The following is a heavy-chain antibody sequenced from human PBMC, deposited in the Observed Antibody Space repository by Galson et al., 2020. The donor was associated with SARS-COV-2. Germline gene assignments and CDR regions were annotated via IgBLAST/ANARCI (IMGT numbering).Heavy chain of an antibody. CDR2: INPNSGDT. CDR3: ATAPPFIAAAGTWFDP. D-gene: IGHD6-13*01. V-gene: IGHV1-2*06. J-gene: IGHJ5*02. Sequence: ASVKVSCKASGYTFSGHYMHWVRLAPGQGLEWMGRINPNSGDTDVAQKSHGRVTMTTDTSLTTAYMELGSLRSEDTAVSFCATAPPFIAAAGTWFDPWGQGTLVTVSS. CDR1: GYTFSGHY.